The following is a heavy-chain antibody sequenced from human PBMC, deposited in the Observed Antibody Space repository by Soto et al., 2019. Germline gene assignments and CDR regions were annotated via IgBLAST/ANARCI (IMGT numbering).Heavy chain of an antibody. CDR3: ARILAGYSSSWYYFDY. J-gene: IGHJ4*02. CDR1: GGSFSGYY. V-gene: IGHV4-34*01. Sequence: SETLSLTCAVYGGSFSGYYWSWIRQPPGKGLEWIGEINHSGSTNYNPSLKSRVTISVDTSKNQFSLKLSSVTAADTAVYYCARILAGYSSSWYYFDYWGQGTLVTVSS. D-gene: IGHD6-13*01. CDR2: INHSGST.